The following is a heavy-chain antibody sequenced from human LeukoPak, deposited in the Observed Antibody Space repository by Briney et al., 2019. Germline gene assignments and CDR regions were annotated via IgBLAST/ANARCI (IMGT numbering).Heavy chain of an antibody. CDR3: ARDGGRSGYYEYSPNFDY. V-gene: IGHV1-46*01. CDR2: INPSGGST. CDR1: GGTFSSYA. Sequence: GASVKVSCKASGGTFSSYAISWVRQAPGQGLEWMGIINPSGGSTSYAQKFQGRVTMTRDTSTSTVYMELSSLRSEDTAVYYCARDGGRSGYYEYSPNFDYWGQGTLVTVSS. J-gene: IGHJ4*02. D-gene: IGHD3-3*01.